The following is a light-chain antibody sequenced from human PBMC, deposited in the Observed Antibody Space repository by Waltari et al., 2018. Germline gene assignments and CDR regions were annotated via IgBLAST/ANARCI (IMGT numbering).Light chain of an antibody. J-gene: IGKJ2*01. CDR1: QSISIY. CDR3: QQYYDGRT. V-gene: IGKV3-15*01. Sequence: EIVLAQSPRPLSLSPGERATLSCRASQSISIYLAWFQQKPGQAPRLLIYHASTRATGIPARLSGSGSGTEFTLTISSLQSEDFAVYYCQQYYDGRTFGQGTKLEIK. CDR2: HAS.